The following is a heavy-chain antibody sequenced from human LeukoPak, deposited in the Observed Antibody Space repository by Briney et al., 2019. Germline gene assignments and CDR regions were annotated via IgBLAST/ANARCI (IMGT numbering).Heavy chain of an antibody. CDR3: ARTIRIAAAGTSWFDP. CDR1: GFTFSDYY. D-gene: IGHD6-13*01. V-gene: IGHV3-11*01. J-gene: IGHJ5*02. CDR2: ISSSGSTI. Sequence: GGSLRLSCAASGFTFSDYYMSWIRQAPGKGLEWVSYISSSGSTIYYADSVKGRFTISRDNAKSSLYLQMNSLRAEDTAVYYCARTIRIAAAGTSWFDPWGQGTLVTVSS.